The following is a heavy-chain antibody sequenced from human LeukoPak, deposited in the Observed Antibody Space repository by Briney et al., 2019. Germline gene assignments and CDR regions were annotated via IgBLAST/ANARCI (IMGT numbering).Heavy chain of an antibody. CDR2: ISSSSSYI. D-gene: IGHD2/OR15-2a*01. CDR1: GFTFSSYS. J-gene: IGHJ4*02. V-gene: IGHV3-21*04. Sequence: KPGGSLRLSCAASGFTFSSYSMNWVRQAPGKGLEWVSSISSSSSYIYYADSVKGRFTISRDNAKNSLYLQMNSLRAEDTAVYYCARDRDNITCPHDHWGQGTLVTVSS. CDR3: ARDRDNITCPHDH.